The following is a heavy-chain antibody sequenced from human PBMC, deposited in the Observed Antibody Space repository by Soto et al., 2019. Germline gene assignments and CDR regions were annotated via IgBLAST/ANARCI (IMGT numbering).Heavy chain of an antibody. CDR2: IKQDGSEK. Sequence: GGSLRLSCAASGFTFSSYWMSWVRQAPGKGLEWVANIKQDGSEKYYVDSVKGRFTISRDNAKNSLYLQMNSLRAEDTAVYYCAGVNRYSGSYYYYYYGMDVWGQGTTVTVSS. D-gene: IGHD1-26*01. J-gene: IGHJ6*02. V-gene: IGHV3-7*01. CDR3: AGVNRYSGSYYYYYYGMDV. CDR1: GFTFSSYW.